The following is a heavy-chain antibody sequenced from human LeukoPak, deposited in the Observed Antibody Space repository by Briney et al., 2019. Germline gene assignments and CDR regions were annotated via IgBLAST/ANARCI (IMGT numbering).Heavy chain of an antibody. V-gene: IGHV3-23*01. CDR2: ISGSGGST. CDR1: GFTFSSYA. Sequence: GGSLRLSCAVSGFTFSSYAMSWVRQAPGKGLEWVSAISGSGGSTYYADSVKCRFTISRDNSKNTLYLQMNSLRAEDTAVYYCAKEMGATFRGRFDPWGQGALVTVSS. CDR3: AKEMGATFRGRFDP. J-gene: IGHJ5*02. D-gene: IGHD1-26*01.